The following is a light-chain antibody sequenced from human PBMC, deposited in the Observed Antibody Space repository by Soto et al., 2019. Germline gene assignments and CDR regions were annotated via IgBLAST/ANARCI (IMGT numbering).Light chain of an antibody. CDR2: EVS. J-gene: IGLJ2*01. Sequence: QSVLTQPPSASGSPGQSVTISCTGTSSDVGGYNYVSWYQQHPGKAPKLMISEVSKRPSGVPARSSGSKSGNTASLTVSVLQAEDEADYYCSSFAGNNNLVFGGGTKLTVL. CDR1: SSDVGGYNY. V-gene: IGLV2-8*01. CDR3: SSFAGNNNLV.